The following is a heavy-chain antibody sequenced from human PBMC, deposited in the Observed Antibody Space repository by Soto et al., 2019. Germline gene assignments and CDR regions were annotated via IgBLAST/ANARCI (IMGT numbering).Heavy chain of an antibody. J-gene: IGHJ4*02. CDR3: AKGSTAMTYFDY. CDR1: GFTFSSYG. CDR2: ISYDGSNK. D-gene: IGHD5-18*01. V-gene: IGHV3-30*18. Sequence: QVQLVESGGGVVQPGRSVRLSCAASGFTFSSYGMHWVRQAPGKGLEWVAVISYDGSNKYYADSVKGRFTISRDNSKNTLYLQMNSLRAEDTAVYYCAKGSTAMTYFDYWGQGTLVTVSS.